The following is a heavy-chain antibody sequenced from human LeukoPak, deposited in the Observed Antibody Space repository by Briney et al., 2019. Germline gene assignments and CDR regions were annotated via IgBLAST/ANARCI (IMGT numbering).Heavy chain of an antibody. J-gene: IGHJ6*02. D-gene: IGHD3-10*01. CDR1: GYTFTGYY. CDR3: ARDNYYYGSGGYFYYYYGMDV. CDR2: INPNSGGT. Sequence: ASVKVSCKASGYTFTGYYMHWVRQAPGQGLEWMGWINPNSGGTNYAQKFQGRVTMTRDTSISTAYMELSRLRSDDTAVYYCARDNYYYGSGGYFYYYYGMDVWGQGTTVTVSS. V-gene: IGHV1-2*02.